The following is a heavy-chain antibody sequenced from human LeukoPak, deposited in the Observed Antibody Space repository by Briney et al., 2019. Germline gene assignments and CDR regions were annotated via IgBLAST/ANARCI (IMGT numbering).Heavy chain of an antibody. J-gene: IGHJ3*02. V-gene: IGHV1-8*01. CDR2: MNPNSGNT. Sequence: ASVKVSCKASGYSFTSFDINWVRQATGQGLEWMGWMNPNSGNTGYAQKFQGRVTMTRNTSISTAYMELSSLRSEDTAVYYCARDGRYCSSTSCSIDAFDIWGQGTMVTVSS. CDR3: ARDGRYCSSTSCSIDAFDI. D-gene: IGHD2-2*01. CDR1: GYSFTSFD.